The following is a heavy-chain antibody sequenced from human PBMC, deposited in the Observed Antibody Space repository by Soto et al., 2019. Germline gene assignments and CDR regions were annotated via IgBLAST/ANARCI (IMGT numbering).Heavy chain of an antibody. Sequence: GASVKVSCKASGYTFSRYTLHWVRQAPGQGLEWMGWVNTVNGKTGYSLKCQGRVTISRDTSASTVYMELRSLTSEDTATYYCAREAYYNVRSCFDYWGQGALVTVPS. D-gene: IGHD2-15*01. V-gene: IGHV1-3*04. CDR1: GYTFSRYT. CDR2: VNTVNGKT. CDR3: AREAYYNVRSCFDY. J-gene: IGHJ4*02.